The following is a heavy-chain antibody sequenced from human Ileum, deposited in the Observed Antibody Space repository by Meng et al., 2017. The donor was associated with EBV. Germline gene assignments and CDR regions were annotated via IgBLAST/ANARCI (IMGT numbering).Heavy chain of an antibody. CDR1: GGSISSSSYY. CDR2: MYSSGTT. J-gene: IGHJ4*02. V-gene: IGHV4-39*07. CDR3: ARGSTPAAGAY. D-gene: IGHD6-13*01. Sequence: QLHLQESGPGLVQPSESLSLSCTVSGGSISSSSYYWGWIRQPPGKGLEWIGSMYSSGTTNYNPSLTSRVTISLDTSKNQFSLKLSSVTAADTAVYYCARGSTPAAGAYWGQGTLVTVSS.